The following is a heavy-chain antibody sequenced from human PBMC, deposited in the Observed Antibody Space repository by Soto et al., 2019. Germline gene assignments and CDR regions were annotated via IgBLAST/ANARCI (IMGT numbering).Heavy chain of an antibody. Sequence: GGSLRLSCAASGFTFSSYVMSWVRQAPGKGLEWVSAISGSGGNTYYADSVKGRFTISRDNSKNTLFLQMNSLRAEDTALYFCAKEMGDYYDSSGSWFDPWGQGTLVTVSS. CDR3: AKEMGDYYDSSGSWFDP. V-gene: IGHV3-23*01. CDR1: GFTFSSYV. CDR2: ISGSGGNT. J-gene: IGHJ5*02. D-gene: IGHD3-22*01.